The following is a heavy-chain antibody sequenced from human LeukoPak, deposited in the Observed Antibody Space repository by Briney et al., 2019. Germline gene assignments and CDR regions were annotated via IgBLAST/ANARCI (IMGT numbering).Heavy chain of an antibody. CDR2: INPTSGGT. CDR1: GYTFTAYY. V-gene: IGHV1-2*02. D-gene: IGHD3-10*01. CDR3: ARTHLRITMVRGVIGSKGYFDY. J-gene: IGHJ4*02. Sequence: GASVTVSCKASGYTFTAYYMHWVRQAPGQGLEWMGWINPTSGGTNYAQKFQGRVTMTRDTSISTAYMELSRLRSDDTAVYYCARTHLRITMVRGVIGSKGYFDYWGQGTLVTASS.